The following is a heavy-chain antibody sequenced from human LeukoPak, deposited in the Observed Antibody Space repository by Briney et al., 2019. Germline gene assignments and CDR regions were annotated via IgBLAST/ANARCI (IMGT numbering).Heavy chain of an antibody. Sequence: PSETLSLTCDVYSGSFGGYYWSWIRQPPGKGLEWIGEINHSGSTSYNPSLKSRVSISVDASKNQFSLKLSSVAAADTAVYYCARQHYDFWSGYPKGGAFDIWGQGTMVTVSS. D-gene: IGHD3-3*01. CDR2: INHSGST. CDR1: SGSFGGYY. V-gene: IGHV4-34*01. J-gene: IGHJ3*02. CDR3: ARQHYDFWSGYPKGGAFDI.